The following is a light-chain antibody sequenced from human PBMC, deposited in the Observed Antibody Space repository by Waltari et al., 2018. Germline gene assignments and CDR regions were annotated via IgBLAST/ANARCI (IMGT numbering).Light chain of an antibody. CDR1: QSILSSSNNKTY. CDR2: WAS. Sequence: DIVLTQSTDSLAVSLRERGTINCKSSQSILSSSNNKTYLAWYQQKPGLPPRLLIYWASTRESGVPDRFSGSGSGTDFTLTIRSLQAEDVAIYYCHQYYGNPQAFGGGTKVEIK. V-gene: IGKV4-1*01. CDR3: HQYYGNPQA. J-gene: IGKJ4*01.